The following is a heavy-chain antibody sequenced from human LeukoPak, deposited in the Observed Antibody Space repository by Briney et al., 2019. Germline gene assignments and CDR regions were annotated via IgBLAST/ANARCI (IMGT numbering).Heavy chain of an antibody. J-gene: IGHJ4*02. CDR2: INHSGST. Sequence: SETLSLTCAVYGGSFSGYYWSWIRQPPGKGLEWIGEINHSGSTNYNPSLKSRVTISVDTSKNQFSLKLSSVTAADTAVYYCARVPGSGAYYFDYWGKGTLVTVSS. D-gene: IGHD3-10*01. V-gene: IGHV4-34*01. CDR1: GGSFSGYY. CDR3: ARVPGSGAYYFDY.